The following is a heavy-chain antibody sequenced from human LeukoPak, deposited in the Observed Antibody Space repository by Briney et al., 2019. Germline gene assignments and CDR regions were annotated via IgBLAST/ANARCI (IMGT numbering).Heavy chain of an antibody. V-gene: IGHV1-24*01. CDR2: FDPEDDET. J-gene: IGHJ5*02. CDR3: ATDQPVPRGWFDP. Sequence: GASVKVSCKVSGYTLTELSMHWVRQAPGKGLEWMGGFDPEDDETIYAQKFQGRVTMTEDTSTDTAYMELSSLRSEDTAVYYCATDQPVPRGWFDPWGQGTLVTVSS. CDR1: GYTLTELS. D-gene: IGHD2-2*01.